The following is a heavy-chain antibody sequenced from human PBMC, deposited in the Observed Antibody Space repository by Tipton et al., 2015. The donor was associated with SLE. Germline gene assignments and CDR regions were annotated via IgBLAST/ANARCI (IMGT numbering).Heavy chain of an antibody. D-gene: IGHD2-15*01. CDR1: GVSIGSYY. J-gene: IGHJ3*02. V-gene: IGHV4-4*09. CDR2: IYTSGST. CDR3: ARVTDSVRCSGASCFSGAFDI. Sequence: TLSLTCSVSGVSIGSYYWSWIRQPPGKGLEWIGYIYTSGSTNYNPSLKSRVTISVDTSKNQFSLKLSSVTAADTAVYYCARVTDSVRCSGASCFSGAFDIWGQGTMVTVSS.